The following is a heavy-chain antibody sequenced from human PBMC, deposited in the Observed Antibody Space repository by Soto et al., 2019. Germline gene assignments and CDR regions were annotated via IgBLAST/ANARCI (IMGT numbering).Heavy chain of an antibody. CDR2: INPNSDGT. V-gene: IGHV1-2*02. CDR1: GYTFTGYY. CDR3: ATGRSGSRGQHFDC. Sequence: ASVKVSCKVSGYTFTGYYMHWVRQAPGQGLEWMGWINPNSDGTNYAQKFQSRVTMTRDTSISTAYMDLWRLRSEDTAVYYCATGRSGSRGQHFDCCGRKTLFAASS. D-gene: IGHD1-7*01. J-gene: IGHJ4*02.